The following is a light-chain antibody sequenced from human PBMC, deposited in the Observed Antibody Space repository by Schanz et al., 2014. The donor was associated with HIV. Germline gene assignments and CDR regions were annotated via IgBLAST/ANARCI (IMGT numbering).Light chain of an antibody. CDR1: QSISSW. CDR3: QQYKDNSLHT. Sequence: DIQMTQSPSTLSASVGDRVTITCRASQSISSWLAWYQQKPGKAPKLLIYKASSLESGVPSRFSGSGSGTEFTLTISSLQPDDFATYYCQQYKDNSLHTFGQGTKVEI. V-gene: IGKV1-5*03. CDR2: KAS. J-gene: IGKJ2*01.